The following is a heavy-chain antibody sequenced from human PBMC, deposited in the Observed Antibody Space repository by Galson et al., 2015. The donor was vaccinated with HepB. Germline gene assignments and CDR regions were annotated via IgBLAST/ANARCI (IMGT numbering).Heavy chain of an antibody. Sequence: QSGAEVKKPGESLKISCEGSGDSFTSYWIAWVRQMPGKGLEWMGIIYPGDSDTRYSPSFEGQVTISADKSISTAYLQWSSLKASDTAMYYCARQTVEVVKRAFDIWGQGTMVTVSS. CDR1: GDSFTSYW. D-gene: IGHD3-22*01. CDR3: ARQTVEVVKRAFDI. CDR2: IYPGDSDT. J-gene: IGHJ3*02. V-gene: IGHV5-51*01.